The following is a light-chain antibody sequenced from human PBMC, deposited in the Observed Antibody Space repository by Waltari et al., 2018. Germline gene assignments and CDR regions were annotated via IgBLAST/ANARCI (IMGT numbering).Light chain of an antibody. CDR2: DVT. Sequence: QSALTQPPSASGSPGQSVTISCTGTSSDIGTYNYVSWYQQRPGEVPKLLIYDVTKRPQGLPDRFSGSKSVNTASLTVSGLQVEDEGHYYCTSQAGSSDFVMFGGGTKLTVL. V-gene: IGLV2-8*01. CDR1: SSDIGTYNY. J-gene: IGLJ3*02. CDR3: TSQAGSSDFVM.